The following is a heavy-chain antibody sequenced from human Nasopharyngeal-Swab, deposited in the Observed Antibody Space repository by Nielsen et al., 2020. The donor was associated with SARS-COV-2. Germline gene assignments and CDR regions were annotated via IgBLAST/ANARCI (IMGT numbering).Heavy chain of an antibody. CDR3: ARARRRAEQQLTEFDY. V-gene: IGHV1-69*13. J-gene: IGHJ4*02. CDR2: IIPIFGTA. CDR1: GGTFSSYA. D-gene: IGHD6-13*01. Sequence: SVKVSCKASGGTFSSYAISWVRQAPGQGLEWMGGIIPIFGTANYAQKFQGRVTITADESTSTAYMELSSLRSEDTAVYYCARARRRAEQQLTEFDYWGQGNLVTVSS.